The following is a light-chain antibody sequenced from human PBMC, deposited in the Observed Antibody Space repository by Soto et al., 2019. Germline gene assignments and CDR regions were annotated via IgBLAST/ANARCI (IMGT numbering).Light chain of an antibody. Sequence: DIQMTQSPSTLSASVGDRVTITGRASQSISSWLAWYQQKPGKAPKLLIYDASSLESGVPSRFSGSGSGTEFTLTISSLQPDDFATYYCQQYNSYRYTFGQGTKLEIK. J-gene: IGKJ2*01. CDR3: QQYNSYRYT. CDR2: DAS. V-gene: IGKV1-5*01. CDR1: QSISSW.